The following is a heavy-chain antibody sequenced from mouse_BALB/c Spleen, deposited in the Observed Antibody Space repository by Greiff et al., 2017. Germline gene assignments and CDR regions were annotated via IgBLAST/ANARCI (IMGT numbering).Heavy chain of an antibody. D-gene: IGHD1-2*01. CDR1: GYSITSDYA. CDR3: ARGLRLQEFAY. J-gene: IGHJ3*01. V-gene: IGHV3-2*02. CDR2: ISYSGST. Sequence: EVQRVESGPGLVKPSQSLSLTCTVTGYSITSDYAWNWIRQFPGNKLEWMGYISYSGSTSYNPSLKSRISITRDTSKNQFFLQLNSVTTEDTATYYCARGLRLQEFAYWGQGTLVTVSA.